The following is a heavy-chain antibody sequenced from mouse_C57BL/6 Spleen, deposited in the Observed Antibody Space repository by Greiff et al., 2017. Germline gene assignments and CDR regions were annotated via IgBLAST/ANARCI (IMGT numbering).Heavy chain of an antibody. CDR2: IDPSDSET. D-gene: IGHD2-5*01. CDR1: GYTFTSYW. J-gene: IGHJ4*01. Sequence: VQLQQPGAELVRPGSSVKLSCKASGYTFTSYWMHWVKQRPIQGLEWIGNIDPSDSETHYNQKFKDKATLTVDKSSSTAYMQLSSLTSEDSAVYYCARKGSKPYAMDYWGQGTSVTVSS. CDR3: ARKGSKPYAMDY. V-gene: IGHV1-52*01.